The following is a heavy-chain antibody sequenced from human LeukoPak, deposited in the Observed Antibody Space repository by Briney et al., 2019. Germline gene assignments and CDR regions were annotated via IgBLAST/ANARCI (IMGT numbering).Heavy chain of an antibody. CDR1: GGSISSYY. D-gene: IGHD3-10*01. J-gene: IGHJ4*02. V-gene: IGHV4-59*05. Sequence: KPSETLSLTCTVSGGSISSYYWSWIRQPPGKGLEWIGSIYYSGSTYYNPSLRSRVTISVDTSKNQFSLKLSSVTAADTAVYYCAATPMMMVRGVITFDYWGQGTLVTVSS. CDR2: IYYSGST. CDR3: AATPMMMVRGVITFDY.